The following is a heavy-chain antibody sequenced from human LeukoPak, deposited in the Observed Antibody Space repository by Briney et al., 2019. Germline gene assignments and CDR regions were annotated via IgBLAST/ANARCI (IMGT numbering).Heavy chain of an antibody. D-gene: IGHD2-21*02. CDR1: GFTFSSYA. V-gene: IGHV3-30-3*01. Sequence: GRSLRLSCAASGFTFSSYAMHWVRQAPGKGLEWVAVISYDGSNKYYADSVKGRFTISRDISKNTLYLQMNSLRAEDTAVYYCARDQPTCGGDCRYFDYWGQGTLVTVSS. J-gene: IGHJ4*02. CDR3: ARDQPTCGGDCRYFDY. CDR2: ISYDGSNK.